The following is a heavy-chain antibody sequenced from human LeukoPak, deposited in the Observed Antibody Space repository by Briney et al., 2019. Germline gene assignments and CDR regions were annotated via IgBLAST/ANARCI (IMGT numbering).Heavy chain of an antibody. CDR2: IYYSEST. V-gene: IGHV4-30-4*08. D-gene: IGHD6-25*01. J-gene: IGHJ3*02. CDR1: GGSISSGDYY. CDR3: AGQVTPAAKDAFYI. Sequence: SQTLSLTCTVSGGSISSGDYYWSWIRQPPGKGLEWIGYIYYSESTYYNPSLKSRVTISVDTSKNQFSLKLSSVTAADTAGYDFAGQVTPAAKDAFYIWGQGKMVTVSS.